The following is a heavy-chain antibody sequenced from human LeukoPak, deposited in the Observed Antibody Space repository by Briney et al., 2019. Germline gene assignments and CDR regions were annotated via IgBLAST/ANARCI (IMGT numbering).Heavy chain of an antibody. J-gene: IGHJ6*02. Sequence: GGSLRLSCAASGFTFSVYAMSWVRQAPGKGLDWVSAISGSGGSTYYADSVKGRFTISRDNSKNTLYLQMDSLRAEDTAVYFCAKVRAADTNYYYYYGMDVWSQGTTVTVSS. V-gene: IGHV3-23*01. D-gene: IGHD6-13*01. CDR2: ISGSGGST. CDR3: AKVRAADTNYYYYYGMDV. CDR1: GFTFSVYA.